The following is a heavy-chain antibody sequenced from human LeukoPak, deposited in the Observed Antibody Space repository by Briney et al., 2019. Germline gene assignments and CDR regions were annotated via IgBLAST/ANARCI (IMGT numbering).Heavy chain of an antibody. Sequence: GGSLRLSCAASGFTFSNYAMSWVRQAPGKGLQWVAVISGGGRTTEYADFVKGRFTSSRDNSKNTLSLQMNSLTVEDTAIYFCAKNVVVKRYIDFWGQGTLVTVSS. CDR2: ISGGGRTT. CDR3: AKNVVVKRYIDF. J-gene: IGHJ4*02. V-gene: IGHV3-23*01. CDR1: GFTFSNYA. D-gene: IGHD2-15*01.